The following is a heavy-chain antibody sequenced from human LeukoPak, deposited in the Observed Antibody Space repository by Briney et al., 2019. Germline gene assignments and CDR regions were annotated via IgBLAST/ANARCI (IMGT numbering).Heavy chain of an antibody. V-gene: IGHV1-46*01. CDR2: INPSGGST. CDR1: GYTYTSYY. D-gene: IGHD4-11*01. CDR3: AGGAYDYSFDY. Sequence: GASVTVSRTAAGYTYTSYYMHWERQAPGQGLEWMGIINPSGGSTSYAQKFQGRVTMTRDTSTSTVYMELSSLRSEDTAVYYCAGGAYDYSFDYWGRGTLVSVSS. J-gene: IGHJ4*01.